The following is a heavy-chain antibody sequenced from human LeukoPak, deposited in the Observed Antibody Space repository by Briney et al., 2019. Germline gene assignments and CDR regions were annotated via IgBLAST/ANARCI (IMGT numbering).Heavy chain of an antibody. CDR1: GYAFKEYD. D-gene: IGHD6-19*01. J-gene: IGHJ4*02. CDR3: TRDPSNSSGWYIYFDY. Sequence: SVKVSCKASGYAFKEYDISWVRQAPGQGLEWLGWISTYNGDTNYAQNFKGRVTMTTDTSTSTAYMELRSRRSDDTAVYYCTRDPSNSSGWYIYFDYWGQGALVTVSS. CDR2: ISTYNGDT. V-gene: IGHV1-18*01.